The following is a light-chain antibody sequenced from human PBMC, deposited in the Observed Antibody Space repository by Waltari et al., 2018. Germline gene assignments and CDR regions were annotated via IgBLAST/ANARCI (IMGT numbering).Light chain of an antibody. Sequence: QSVLTQPPSVSEAPRQWVTLPCSGSSSNIGNNVVNWYQQVPGEAPKLLIYYDDMLPSGVSDRFSGSRTGTSASLAISGLQSEDEADYYCAAWDDNLNAVVFGGGTKVTVL. J-gene: IGLJ2*01. CDR3: AAWDDNLNAVV. V-gene: IGLV1-36*01. CDR1: SSNIGNNV. CDR2: YDD.